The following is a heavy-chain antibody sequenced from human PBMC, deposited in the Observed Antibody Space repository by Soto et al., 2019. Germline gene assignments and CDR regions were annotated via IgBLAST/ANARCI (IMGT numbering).Heavy chain of an antibody. D-gene: IGHD2-21*02. Sequence: SETFSHTCTVSGGSFSSAGYCGCWFRQHPGEGLEWIGFMYGSGSTSYNPSLKSRVTISVDTSTNQFSLELRSVTAADTAVYYCARDLWGYCGTDCYPLDVWGQGTTVT. CDR2: MYGSGST. CDR1: GGSFSSAGYC. V-gene: IGHV4-31*03. J-gene: IGHJ6*02. CDR3: ARDLWGYCGTDCYPLDV.